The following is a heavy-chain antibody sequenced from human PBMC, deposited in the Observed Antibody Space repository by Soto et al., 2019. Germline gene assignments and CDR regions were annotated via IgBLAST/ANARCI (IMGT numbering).Heavy chain of an antibody. V-gene: IGHV3-23*01. CDR3: AILPPPPTIFGVAQRFDP. Sequence: GGSLRLSCAASGFTFSSYAMSWVRQAPGKGLEWVSAISGSGGSTYYADSVKGRFTISRDNSKNTLYLQMNSLRAEDTAVYYCAILPPPPTIFGVAQRFDPWGQGTLVTVSS. CDR2: ISGSGGST. J-gene: IGHJ5*02. D-gene: IGHD3-3*01. CDR1: GFTFSSYA.